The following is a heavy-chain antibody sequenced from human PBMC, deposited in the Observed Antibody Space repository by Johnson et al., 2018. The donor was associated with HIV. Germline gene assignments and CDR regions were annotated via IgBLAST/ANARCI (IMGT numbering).Heavy chain of an antibody. Sequence: VQLVESGGGVVRPGGSLRLSCAASGFTFDDYGMSWVRQAPGKGLEWVSGISWNSGSIGYADSVKGRFTISRDNAKNSLYLQMNSLRAEDTAVYYCVRDAFDFRDASGRFGGAGFDIWGQGTVVTVSS. J-gene: IGHJ3*02. D-gene: IGHD3-16*01. CDR2: ISWNSGSI. V-gene: IGHV3-20*04. CDR1: GFTFDDYG. CDR3: VRDAFDFRDASGRFGGAGFDI.